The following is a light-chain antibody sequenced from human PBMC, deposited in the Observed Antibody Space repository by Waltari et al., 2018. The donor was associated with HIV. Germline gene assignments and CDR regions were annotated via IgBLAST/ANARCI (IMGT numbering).Light chain of an antibody. CDR1: ALSKQY. Sequence: SYELTQPPSVSVSPGQTARITCSGDALSKQYAYWYQQKPGQAPVVVIYKDTRKSSGIPDRFSGSTSGTTVTLTISGVQAEDEADYYCQSADSSGNWLFGGGTKLTVV. V-gene: IGLV3-25*03. CDR2: KDT. CDR3: QSADSSGNWL. J-gene: IGLJ3*02.